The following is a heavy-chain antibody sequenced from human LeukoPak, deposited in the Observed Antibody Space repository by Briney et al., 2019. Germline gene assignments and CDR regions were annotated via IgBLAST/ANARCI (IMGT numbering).Heavy chain of an antibody. V-gene: IGHV5-51*01. D-gene: IGHD2-15*01. Sequence: KPGESLKISCKGSRYSFTNYWIGWVRQMPGKGLEWMGIIYPGDSHTRYSPSFQGQVTISADKSISTAYLQWSSLKASDTAIYYCARHCSGGTCYRDYYYYYGMDVWGQGTTVTVSS. J-gene: IGHJ6*02. CDR2: IYPGDSHT. CDR1: RYSFTNYW. CDR3: ARHCSGGTCYRDYYYYYGMDV.